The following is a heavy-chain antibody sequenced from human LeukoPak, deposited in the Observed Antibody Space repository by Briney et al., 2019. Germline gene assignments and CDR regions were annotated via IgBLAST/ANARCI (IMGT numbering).Heavy chain of an antibody. CDR2: IYYSGST. V-gene: IGHV4-31*03. J-gene: IGHJ4*02. Sequence: SETLSLTCTVSGGSISSGGYHWSWIRQHPGKGLEWIGYIYYSGSTYYNPSLKSRVTISVDTSKNQFSLKLSSVTAADTAVYYCARGIRSSGYYRLDYWGQGTLVTVSS. CDR1: GGSISSGGYH. CDR3: ARGIRSSGYYRLDY. D-gene: IGHD3-22*01.